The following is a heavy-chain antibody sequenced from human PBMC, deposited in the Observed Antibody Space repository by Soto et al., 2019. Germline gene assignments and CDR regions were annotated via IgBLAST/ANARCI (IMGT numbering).Heavy chain of an antibody. J-gene: IGHJ5*02. CDR1: GYSFTSYC. D-gene: IGHD3-9*01. CDR2: IDPSDSYT. CDR3: ARGSITILGRQFHNWFDP. Sequence: LGESLKISCKGSGYSFTSYCISWVRQMPGKGLEWMGRIDPSDSYTNYSPSFQGHVTISADKSISTAYLQWSSLKASDTAMYYCARGSITILGRQFHNWFDPWGQGTLVTVFS. V-gene: IGHV5-10-1*01.